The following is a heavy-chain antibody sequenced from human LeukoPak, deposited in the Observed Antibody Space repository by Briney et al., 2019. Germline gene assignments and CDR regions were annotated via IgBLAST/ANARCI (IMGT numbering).Heavy chain of an antibody. CDR2: IYHSGST. CDR1: GGSISSGGYS. CDR3: ARGIAARYLDY. D-gene: IGHD6-6*01. J-gene: IGHJ4*02. V-gene: IGHV4-30-2*01. Sequence: PSETLSLTCAVSGGSISSGGYSWSWIRQPPGKGLEWIGYIYHSGSTYYNPSLKSRVTTSVDRSKNQFSLKLSSVTAADTAVYYCARGIAARYLDYWGQGTLVTVSS.